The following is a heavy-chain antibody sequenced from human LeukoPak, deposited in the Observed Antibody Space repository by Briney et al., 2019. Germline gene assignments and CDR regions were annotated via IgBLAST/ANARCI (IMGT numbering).Heavy chain of an antibody. CDR3: VRSGYDYDWFDP. CDR1: GGPFTDYS. Sequence: SVKVSCKASGGPFTDYSVSWVRQAPGQGLEWMGRIIPLHDQTNYVQKFQGRVTFSADKSTTTTYMELSGLKSDDTAVYYCVRSGYDYDWFDPWGQGTLVTVSS. J-gene: IGHJ5*02. D-gene: IGHD5-12*01. V-gene: IGHV1-69*02. CDR2: IIPLHDQT.